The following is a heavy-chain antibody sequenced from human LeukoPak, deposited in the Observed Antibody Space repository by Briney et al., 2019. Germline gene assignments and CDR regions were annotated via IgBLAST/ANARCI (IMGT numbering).Heavy chain of an antibody. J-gene: IGHJ4*02. CDR1: GFTFSNYA. CDR2: ISSRGDST. Sequence: PGGSLILSCAACGFTFSNYAMSCVPQVPGGGVEWVSTISSRGDSTYDADSVKGRFTISRDNSKNSLYLQMNSVRAEDTAVYYCAKGPRPDITVAHTVEKWGQGTLVTVSS. V-gene: IGHV3-23*01. D-gene: IGHD6-19*01. CDR3: AKGPRPDITVAHTVEK.